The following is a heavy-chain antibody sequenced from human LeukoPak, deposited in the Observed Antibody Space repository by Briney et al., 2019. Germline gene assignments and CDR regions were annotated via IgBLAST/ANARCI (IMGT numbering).Heavy chain of an antibody. Sequence: SETLSLTCTVSGGSISSSSYYWGWIRQPPGKGLEWIGSIYYNGSTYYNPSLKSRVTISVDTSKNQFSLKLSSVTAADTAVYYCASAYYYDSGFDYRGQGTLVTVSS. J-gene: IGHJ4*02. D-gene: IGHD3-22*01. V-gene: IGHV4-39*07. CDR3: ASAYYYDSGFDY. CDR2: IYYNGST. CDR1: GGSISSSSYY.